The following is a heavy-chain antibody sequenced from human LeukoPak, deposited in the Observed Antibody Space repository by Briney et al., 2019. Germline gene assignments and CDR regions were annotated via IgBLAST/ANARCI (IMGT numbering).Heavy chain of an antibody. CDR3: ARERWGSGDR. CDR1: GYIITNYW. D-gene: IGHD3-10*01. CDR2: IYPGDSNV. J-gene: IGHJ5*02. Sequence: AGESLKISCKTSGYIITNYWLGWVLQMPGKGLEWMGIIYPGDSNVKYWPSFQGQVTISADESINTVYLQWSSLKSSDSGMYYCARERWGSGDRWGQGTLVTVSS. V-gene: IGHV5-51*01.